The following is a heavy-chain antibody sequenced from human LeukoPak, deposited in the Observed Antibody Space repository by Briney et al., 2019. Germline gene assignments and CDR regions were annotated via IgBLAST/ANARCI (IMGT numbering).Heavy chain of an antibody. V-gene: IGHV4-61*08. J-gene: IGHJ5*02. CDR3: ARDRVEHGDYGVDP. CDR1: GGSISGDGYC. Sequence: SETLSLTCTVSGGSISGDGYCWSWNRPRQGLGWMGRIYFRGNANYNPSPTSRVSITVAASTNKIPLNLSSVIAADTALYYCARDRVEHGDYGVDPWGEGTLVTVSS. CDR2: IYFRGNA. D-gene: IGHD4-17*01.